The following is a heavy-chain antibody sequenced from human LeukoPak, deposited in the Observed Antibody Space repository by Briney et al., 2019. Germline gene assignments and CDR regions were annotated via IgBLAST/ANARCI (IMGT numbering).Heavy chain of an antibody. CDR3: AREDSRDALDI. V-gene: IGHV3-48*03. D-gene: IGHD3-22*01. J-gene: IGHJ3*02. CDR2: IYRDDRPR. CDR1: GFTFSSPE. Sequence: GGSLRLSCEGSGFTFSSPEMNWVRQAPGKGLEWLSYIYRDDRPRYYADSVKGRFTISRDDARNSLYLQMSSLRAEDTAVYYCAREDSRDALDIWGRGTLVTVSS.